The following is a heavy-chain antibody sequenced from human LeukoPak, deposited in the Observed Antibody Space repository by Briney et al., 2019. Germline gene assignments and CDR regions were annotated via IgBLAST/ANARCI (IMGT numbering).Heavy chain of an antibody. CDR2: IYHSGST. V-gene: IGHV4-4*02. CDR3: ARRPYDFWSGYYYLYFDY. J-gene: IGHJ4*02. D-gene: IGHD3-3*01. CDR1: GGSISGSNW. Sequence: SETLSLTCAVSGGSISGSNWWSWVRQPPGKGLEWIGEIYHSGSTYYNPSLKSRVTISVDTSKNQFSLKLSSVTAADTAVYYCARRPYDFWSGYYYLYFDYWGQGTLVTVSS.